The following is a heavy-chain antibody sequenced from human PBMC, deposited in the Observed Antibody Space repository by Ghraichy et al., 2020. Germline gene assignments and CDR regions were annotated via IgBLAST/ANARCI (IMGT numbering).Heavy chain of an antibody. D-gene: IGHD2-2*01. Sequence: GESLNISCAASGFTFSSYAMSWVRQAPGKGLEWVSAISGSGGSTYYADSVKGRFTISRDNSKNTLYLQMNSLRAEDTAVYYCAKEGGGGDIVVVPAAMPDIVLDWCAPGGQGTLVPVSS. CDR2: ISGSGGST. CDR3: AKEGGGGDIVVVPAAMPDIVLDWCAP. V-gene: IGHV3-23*01. J-gene: IGHJ5*02. CDR1: GFTFSSYA.